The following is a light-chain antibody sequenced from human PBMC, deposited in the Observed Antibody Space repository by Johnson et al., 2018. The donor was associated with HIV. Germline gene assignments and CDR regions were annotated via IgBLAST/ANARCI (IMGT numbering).Light chain of an antibody. CDR1: NSNIGSYY. Sequence: QAVLTQPPSVSAAPGQKVTISCSGSNSNIGSYYVSWYQQVPGTAPKLLIFQNDKRPSGIPDRFSGSKSATSATLGITGLQTGDEADYYCGTWESSLSAGYVFGTGTKVTVL. J-gene: IGLJ1*01. CDR3: GTWESSLSAGYV. CDR2: QND. V-gene: IGLV1-51*02.